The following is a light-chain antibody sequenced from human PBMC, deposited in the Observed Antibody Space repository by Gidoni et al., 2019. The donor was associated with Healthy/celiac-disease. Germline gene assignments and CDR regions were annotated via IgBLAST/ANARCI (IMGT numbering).Light chain of an antibody. CDR3: GADHGSGSNFVCGV. CDR2: VGTGGIVG. J-gene: IGLJ6*01. V-gene: IGLV9-49*01. Sequence: QPVLTQPPSASASLGASVTLTCTLSSGYSNYKVDWYQQRPGKGPRFVMRVGTGGIVGSKGDGIPDRFSVLGSGLNRYLTIKNIQEEDESDYHCGADHGSGSNFVCGVFGSGTKVTVL. CDR1: SGYSNYK.